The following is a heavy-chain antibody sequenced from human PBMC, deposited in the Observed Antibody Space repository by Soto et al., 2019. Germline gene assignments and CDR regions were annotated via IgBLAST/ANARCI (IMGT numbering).Heavy chain of an antibody. CDR1: GFMFSNHG. CDR3: AKSPSVVLVPGPIGGNHWFAP. V-gene: IGHV3-33*06. J-gene: IGHJ5*02. Sequence: GGSLRLSCAASGFMFSNHGMHWVRQAPGKGLEWVAVIWSDGNNRYYADSVKGRFTISRDNSKNTLYLQMNSLRAEDTAVYFCAKSPSVVLVPGPIGGNHWFAPWGHGSLVTVSS. CDR2: IWSDGNNR. D-gene: IGHD1-26*01.